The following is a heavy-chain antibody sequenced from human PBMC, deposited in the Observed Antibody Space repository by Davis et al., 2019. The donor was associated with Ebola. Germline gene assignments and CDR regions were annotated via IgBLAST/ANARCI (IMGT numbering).Heavy chain of an antibody. Sequence: SLITSCVSSGFSFSTYWMSSVRQAPGKGLDWVANIQEDGSEKYYVESVKGRFTISRDNARKSLYLQMDSLRDEDSAVYYCARDRDVFTGYPSHHFDKWGQGTRVTVSS. J-gene: IGHJ4*02. CDR1: GFSFSTYW. CDR2: IQEDGSEK. V-gene: IGHV3-7*01. D-gene: IGHD3-9*01. CDR3: ARDRDVFTGYPSHHFDK.